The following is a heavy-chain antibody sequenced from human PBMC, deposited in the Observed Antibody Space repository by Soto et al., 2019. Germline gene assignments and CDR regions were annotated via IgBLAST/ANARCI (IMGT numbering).Heavy chain of an antibody. CDR3: ARGDYGGNYPFDY. D-gene: IGHD4-17*01. CDR1: GGTFSSYA. Sequence: ASVKVSCKASGGTFSSYAISWVRQAPGQGLEWMGGIIPIFGTANYAQKFQGRVTITADESTSTAYMELSSLRSEDTAVYYCARGDYGGNYPFDYWGQGTLVTVSS. CDR2: IIPIFGTA. V-gene: IGHV1-69*13. J-gene: IGHJ4*02.